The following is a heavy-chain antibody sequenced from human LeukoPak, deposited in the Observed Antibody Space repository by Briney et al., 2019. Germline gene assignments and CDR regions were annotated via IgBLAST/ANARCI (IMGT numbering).Heavy chain of an antibody. Sequence: GGSLRLSCAASGFTFSSYAMSWVRQAPGKGLEWVSAISGSGGSTYYADSVKGRFTISRDNSKNTLYLQMNSLRAEDTAIYYCAKQPWIRLWPSSYYFDYWGQGTLVTVSS. J-gene: IGHJ4*02. D-gene: IGHD5-18*01. CDR1: GFTFSSYA. CDR3: AKQPWIRLWPSSYYFDY. CDR2: ISGSGGST. V-gene: IGHV3-23*01.